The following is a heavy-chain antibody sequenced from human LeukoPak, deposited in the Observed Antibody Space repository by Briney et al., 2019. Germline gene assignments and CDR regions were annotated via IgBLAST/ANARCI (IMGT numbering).Heavy chain of an antibody. Sequence: GGSLRPSCAASGFTFSSYSMNLVRQAPGKGLEWVSSISSSSSYIYYADSVKGRFTISRDNAKNSLYLQMNSLRAEGTAVYYCARERNSGSYSWGQGTLVTVSS. CDR2: ISSSSSYI. V-gene: IGHV3-21*01. J-gene: IGHJ4*02. D-gene: IGHD1-26*01. CDR3: ARERNSGSYS. CDR1: GFTFSSYS.